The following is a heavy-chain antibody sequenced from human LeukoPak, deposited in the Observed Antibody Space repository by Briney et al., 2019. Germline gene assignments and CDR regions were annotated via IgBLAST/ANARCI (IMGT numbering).Heavy chain of an antibody. CDR3: ARDLTSRGLWFGESNLGWFDP. D-gene: IGHD3-10*01. V-gene: IGHV4-39*07. CDR2: IYYSGST. CDR1: GGSISSSSYY. Sequence: SETLSLICTVSGGSISSSSYYWGWIRQPPGKGLEWIGSIYYSGSTYYNPSLKSRVTISVDTSKNQFSLKLSSVTAADTAVYYCARDLTSRGLWFGESNLGWFDPWGQGTLVTVSS. J-gene: IGHJ5*02.